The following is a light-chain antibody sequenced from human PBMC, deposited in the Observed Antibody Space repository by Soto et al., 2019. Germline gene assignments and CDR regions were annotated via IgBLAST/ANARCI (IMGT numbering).Light chain of an antibody. CDR1: SSNIGSNT. CDR3: AAWDDRLNGRVV. CDR2: SNN. Sequence: QSVLTQPTSASGTPGQRVTISCSGSSSNIGSNTVNWYQQLPGTAPKLLIYSNNQRPSGVPDRFSGSKSGTSASLAISGLQSEDEADYYCAAWDDRLNGRVVFGGGTQLTVL. J-gene: IGLJ2*01. V-gene: IGLV1-44*01.